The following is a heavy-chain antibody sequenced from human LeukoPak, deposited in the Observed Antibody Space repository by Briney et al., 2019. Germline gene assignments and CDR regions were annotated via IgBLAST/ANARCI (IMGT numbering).Heavy chain of an antibody. CDR3: AKDLNGMIVVADYYYYYMDV. CDR2: ISGSGGST. V-gene: IGHV3-23*01. D-gene: IGHD3-22*01. Sequence: GGTLRLSCAASGFTFNTYGMSWVRQAPGKGLEWVSAISGSGGSTYYADSVKGRFTITRDNSKNTLYLQMNSLRAEDTAVYYCAKDLNGMIVVADYYYYYMDVWGKGTTVTVSS. CDR1: GFTFNTYG. J-gene: IGHJ6*03.